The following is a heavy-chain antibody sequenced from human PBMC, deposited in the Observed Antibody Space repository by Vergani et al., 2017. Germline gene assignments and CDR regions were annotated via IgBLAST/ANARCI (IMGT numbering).Heavy chain of an antibody. Sequence: QVQLVESGGDVVQTGGSLRLSCVASGFSVSNSGMHWVRQTPGKGLEWVAFIQYDGSDIFYADFVEGRFTISRDNSKNSLYLQMRSLRFDDTAVYYCANEGSTNRIRGWLDHWGQGALVTVSS. V-gene: IGHV3-30*02. J-gene: IGHJ4*02. D-gene: IGHD3-10*01. CDR1: GFSVSNSG. CDR2: IQYDGSDI. CDR3: ANEGSTNRIRGWLDH.